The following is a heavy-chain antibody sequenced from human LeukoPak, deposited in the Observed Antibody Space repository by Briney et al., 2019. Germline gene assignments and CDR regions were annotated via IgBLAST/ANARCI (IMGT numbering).Heavy chain of an antibody. V-gene: IGHV3-53*01. CDR1: GFTFNNNY. CDR2: IYDDETT. D-gene: IGHD3-22*01. J-gene: IGHJ5*02. CDR3: ARREINGYYLS. Sequence: GGSLRLSCAASGFTFNNNYMIWVRQAPGKGVEGVSVIYDDETTYYSDSVKGRFGISRDNSKNTLYLQMDTLRAEDTAVYYCARREINGYYLSWGQGTLVTASS.